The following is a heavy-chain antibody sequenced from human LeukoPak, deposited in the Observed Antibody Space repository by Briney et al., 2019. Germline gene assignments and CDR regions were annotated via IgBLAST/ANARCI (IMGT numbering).Heavy chain of an antibody. V-gene: IGHV1-46*01. CDR2: INPSGGST. CDR1: GYTFTSYC. CDR3: AKGDSGYALMEGEGFDP. Sequence: ASVKVSCKASGYTFTSYCMHWVRQAPGQGLEWMGIINPSGGSTSYAQKFQGRVTMTRDTSTSTVYMELSSLRSEDTAVYYCAKGDSGYALMEGEGFDPWGQGTLVTVSS. J-gene: IGHJ5*02. D-gene: IGHD3-22*01.